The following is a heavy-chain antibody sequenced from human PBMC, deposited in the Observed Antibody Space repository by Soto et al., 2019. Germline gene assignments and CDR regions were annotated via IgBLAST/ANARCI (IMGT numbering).Heavy chain of an antibody. D-gene: IGHD3-10*01. V-gene: IGHV5-51*01. CDR1: GYSFTSYW. CDR3: AGGGVRGVITRTRDYYGMDV. J-gene: IGHJ6*02. Sequence: GXSLKISCKCSGYSFTSYWIGWVRQIPGKCLTWMGIIYPGDSDTRYSPSFQGQVTISADKSISTAYLQWSSLKASDTAMYYCAGGGVRGVITRTRDYYGMDVWGQGTTVTVSS. CDR2: IYPGDSDT.